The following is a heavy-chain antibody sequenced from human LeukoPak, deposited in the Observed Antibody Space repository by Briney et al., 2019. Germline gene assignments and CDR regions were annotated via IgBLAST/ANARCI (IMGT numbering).Heavy chain of an antibody. J-gene: IGHJ4*02. V-gene: IGHV4-59*01. CDR3: ARGTHAGSLGQCFDS. CDR2: VYYSGGT. D-gene: IGHD1-7*01. CDR1: GVSMSGFY. Sequence: PSETLSLTCSFSGVSMSGFYCTWIRQPPGKGLEWIGHVYYSGGTGYNPSLKSRVSMSIDTSNNQFSLKLKSVTAADTAFYYCARGTHAGSLGQCFDSWGQGILVTVSS.